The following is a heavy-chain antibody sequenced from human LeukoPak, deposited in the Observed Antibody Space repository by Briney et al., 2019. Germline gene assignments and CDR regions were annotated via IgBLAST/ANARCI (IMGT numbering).Heavy chain of an antibody. V-gene: IGHV5-51*01. CDR1: GYSFTSYW. CDR3: ATTNNYDILTGYPYYFDY. Sequence: GESLQISCKGSGYSFTSYWIGWVRQMPGKGLEWMGIIDPGDSDIRYSPSFQGQVTVSADKSISTAYLQWSSLKASDTAMYYCATTNNYDILTGYPYYFDYWGQGTLVTVSS. D-gene: IGHD3-9*01. J-gene: IGHJ4*02. CDR2: IDPGDSDI.